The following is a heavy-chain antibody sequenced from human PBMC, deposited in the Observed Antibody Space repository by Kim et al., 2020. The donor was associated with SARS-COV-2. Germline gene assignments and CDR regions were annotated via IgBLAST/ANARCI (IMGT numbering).Heavy chain of an antibody. V-gene: IGHV4-34*01. CDR3: ARIGVLRYFDLLFQTDVDAFDI. CDR2: INHSGST. D-gene: IGHD3-9*01. CDR1: GGSFSGYY. J-gene: IGHJ3*02. Sequence: SETLSLTCAVYGGSFSGYYWSWIRQPPGKGLEWIGEINHSGSTNYNPSLKRRVTISVDTSKNQFSLQMSSVTAADTAVYYCARIGVLRYFDLLFQTDVDAFDIWGQGTMVTVSS.